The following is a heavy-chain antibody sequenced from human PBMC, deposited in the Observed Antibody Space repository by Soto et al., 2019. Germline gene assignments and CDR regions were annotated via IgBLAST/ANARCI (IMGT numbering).Heavy chain of an antibody. CDR1: GFSFSTYA. J-gene: IGHJ4*02. D-gene: IGHD6-19*01. CDR2: FSGSSSDT. V-gene: IGHV3-23*01. CDR3: VKGGWLDA. Sequence: EVQLWESGGGLVQTGGSLRLSSVASGFSFSTYAMSWVRQAPGKGVEWVSVFSGSSSDTYYADSVTGRFTGSRDNSQNSLYLQMNSLGAEDTAVYYCVKGGWLDAWGQGTLVTVSS.